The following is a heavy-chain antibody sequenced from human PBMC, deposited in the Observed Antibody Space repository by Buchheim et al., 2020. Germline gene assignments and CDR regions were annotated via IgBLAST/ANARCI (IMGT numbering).Heavy chain of an antibody. Sequence: VQLVESGGGLVQPGGSLRLSCAASGFTFSSYGMHWVRQAPGKGLEWVAVISYDGSNKYYADSVKGRFTISRDNSKNTLYLQMNSLRAEDTAVYYCAKDRYKGSGSYPGVYWGQGTL. D-gene: IGHD1-26*01. V-gene: IGHV3-30*18. CDR1: GFTFSSYG. J-gene: IGHJ4*02. CDR2: ISYDGSNK. CDR3: AKDRYKGSGSYPGVY.